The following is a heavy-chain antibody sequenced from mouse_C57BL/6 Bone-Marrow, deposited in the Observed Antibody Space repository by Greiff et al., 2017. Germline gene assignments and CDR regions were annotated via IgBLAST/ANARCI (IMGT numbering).Heavy chain of an antibody. D-gene: IGHD1-1*01. J-gene: IGHJ2*01. Sequence: EVKLVESGGGLVKPGGSLKLSCAASGFTFSDYGMHWVRQAPEKGLEWVAYISSGSSTISYADTVKGRFTITRDNAKNTLFLQMTSLRSEDTAMYYCALTTVVATSYYFDYWGQGTTLTVSS. CDR3: ALTTVVATSYYFDY. CDR2: ISSGSSTI. V-gene: IGHV5-17*01. CDR1: GFTFSDYG.